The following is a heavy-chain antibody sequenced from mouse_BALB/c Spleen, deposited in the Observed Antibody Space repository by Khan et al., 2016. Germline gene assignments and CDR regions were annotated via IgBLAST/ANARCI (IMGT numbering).Heavy chain of an antibody. CDR1: GFNIKDYY. CDR3: ARRYYDNYSLFAY. CDR2: IDPENGNT. Sequence: VQLQQSGAELVRPGALVKLSCKASGFNIKDYYMHWVKQRPEQSLEWIGWIDPENGNTIYDPKFKGKASITADTSHNHAYLKHSIMPSEDTAVYYCARRYYDNYSLFAYWGQGTLVTVSA. D-gene: IGHD2-1*01. J-gene: IGHJ3*01. V-gene: IGHV14-1*02.